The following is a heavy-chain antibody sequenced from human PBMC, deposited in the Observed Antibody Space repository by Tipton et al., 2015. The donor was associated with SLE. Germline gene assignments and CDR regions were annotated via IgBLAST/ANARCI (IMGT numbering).Heavy chain of an antibody. CDR1: GGSFSDYY. Sequence: LRFSCAVFGGSFSDYYWSWIRQPPGKGLEWIGYIYYSGSTNYNPSLKSRVTMSVDTSKNQFSLKLSSVTAADTAIYYCARDRFGYNFFDPWGQGTLVTVSS. CDR2: IYYSGST. CDR3: ARDRFGYNFFDP. J-gene: IGHJ5*02. V-gene: IGHV4-59*01. D-gene: IGHD3-16*01.